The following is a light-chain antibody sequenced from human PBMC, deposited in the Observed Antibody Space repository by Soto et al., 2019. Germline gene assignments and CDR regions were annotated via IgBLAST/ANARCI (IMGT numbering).Light chain of an antibody. V-gene: IGKV1-33*01. CDR3: QQCDDLPPKNT. CDR2: DAS. CDR1: QDISNF. J-gene: IGKJ2*01. Sequence: DIQMTQSPPSLSASVGDRVTITCQASQDISNFLNWYQQKPGKAPKLLIYDASNLAAGVPSRFSGSGSGTDFTFTISGLQPEDIATYYCQQCDDLPPKNTFGQGTKLEIK.